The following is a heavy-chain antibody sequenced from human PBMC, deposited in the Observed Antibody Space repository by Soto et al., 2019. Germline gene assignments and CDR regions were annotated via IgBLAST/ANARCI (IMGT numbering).Heavy chain of an antibody. J-gene: IGHJ2*01. Sequence: EVQLVESGGGLVKPGGSLRLSCEASGFTFSDAWMSWVRQAPGEGLEWVGRIKNKTDGGTTDYAAPVKDRFTISRDDSKNTLYLQMDRLKTEDTAVYYCTAESPSYCSGCGCYSWYFDLWGRGTLLTVSS. CDR1: GFTFSDAW. V-gene: IGHV3-15*01. D-gene: IGHD2-15*01. CDR2: IKNKTDGGTT. CDR3: TAESPSYCSGCGCYSWYFDL.